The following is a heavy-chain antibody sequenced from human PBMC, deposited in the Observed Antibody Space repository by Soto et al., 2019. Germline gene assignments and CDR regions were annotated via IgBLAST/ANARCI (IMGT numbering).Heavy chain of an antibody. Sequence: SETLSLTCAVSGGSISSSNWWSWVRQPPGKGLEWIGEIYYSGSTYYNPSLKSRVTISVDTSKNQFSLKLSSVTAADTAVYYCASRGYGSGSHSYYFDYWGQGTLVTVSS. V-gene: IGHV4-4*02. CDR3: ASRGYGSGSHSYYFDY. D-gene: IGHD3-10*01. CDR1: GGSISSSNW. CDR2: IYYSGST. J-gene: IGHJ4*02.